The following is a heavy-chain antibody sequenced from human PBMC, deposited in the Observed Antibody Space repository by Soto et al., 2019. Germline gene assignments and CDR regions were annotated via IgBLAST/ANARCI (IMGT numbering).Heavy chain of an antibody. CDR2: PFYRTKCYN. CDR1: GDRVSSNSAA. D-gene: IGHD2-21*02. V-gene: IGHV6-1*01. CDR3: AREGVVTPEDYYYYYGMDV. Sequence: PSQTLSLTCVISGDRVSSNSAAWNWVRQSPSRGLEWLGRPFYRTKCYNDYSVSVKSRISINPDTSKNHFSLQLYSVTPEDTSVYYCAREGVVTPEDYYYYYGMDVWGQGTTVTVSS. J-gene: IGHJ6*02.